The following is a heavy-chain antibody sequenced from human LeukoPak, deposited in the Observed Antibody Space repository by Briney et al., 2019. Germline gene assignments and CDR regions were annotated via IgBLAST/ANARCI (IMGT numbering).Heavy chain of an antibody. V-gene: IGHV4-34*01. J-gene: IGHJ5*02. Sequence: SETLSLTCAVYGGSFSGYYWSWIRQPPGKGLEWIGEINHSGSTNYNPSLKSRVTISVDTSKNQFSLKLSSVTAADTAVYYCARVFYPNWFDPWGQGTLVTVSS. D-gene: IGHD2/OR15-2a*01. CDR1: GGSFSGYY. CDR3: ARVFYPNWFDP. CDR2: INHSGST.